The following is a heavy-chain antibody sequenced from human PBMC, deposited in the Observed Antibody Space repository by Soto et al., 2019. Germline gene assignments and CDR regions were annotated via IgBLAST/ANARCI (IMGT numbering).Heavy chain of an antibody. CDR3: ARDGAVAATGYYYALDV. D-gene: IGHD6-19*01. V-gene: IGHV6-1*01. J-gene: IGHJ6*02. CDR2: TYYRSKWYS. CDR1: ADAVSRNSVA. Sequence: SQTLSLTCAISADAVSRNSVAWNWIRQSPSRGLEWLGRTYYRSKWYSEYAPSVKSRISIDPDTSKNQFSLQLSSVTPEDTAVYYCARDGAVAATGYYYALDVWGQGTTVTVSS.